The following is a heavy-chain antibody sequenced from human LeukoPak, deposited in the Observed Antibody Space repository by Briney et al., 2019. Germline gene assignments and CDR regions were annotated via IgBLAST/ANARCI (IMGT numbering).Heavy chain of an antibody. D-gene: IGHD3-22*01. CDR1: GGSFSGYY. V-gene: IGHV4-34*01. Sequence: PSETLSLTCAVYGGSFSGYYWSWIRQPPGKGLEWIGEINHSGSTNYNPSLKSRVTISVDTSKNQFSLKLSSVTAADTAVYYCASTYYDSSGSLYYFDYWGQGTLVTVSS. CDR3: ASTYYDSSGSLYYFDY. CDR2: INHSGST. J-gene: IGHJ4*02.